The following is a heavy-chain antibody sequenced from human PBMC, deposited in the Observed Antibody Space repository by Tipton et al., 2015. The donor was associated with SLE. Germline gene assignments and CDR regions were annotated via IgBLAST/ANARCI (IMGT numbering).Heavy chain of an antibody. V-gene: IGHV4-39*07. Sequence: TLSLTCTVSGGSISSSSYYWGWIRQPPGKGLEWIGSIYYSGSTYYNPSLKSRVTISVDTSKNQFSLKLGSVTAADTAVYYCARATKGYYFDYWGQGTLVTVSS. J-gene: IGHJ4*02. CDR2: IYYSGST. D-gene: IGHD2-8*01. CDR1: GGSISSSSYY. CDR3: ARATKGYYFDY.